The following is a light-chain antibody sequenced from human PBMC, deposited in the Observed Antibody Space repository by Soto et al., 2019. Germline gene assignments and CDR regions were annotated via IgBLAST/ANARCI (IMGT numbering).Light chain of an antibody. V-gene: IGKV4-1*01. CDR1: QSVLSSSNNKNY. J-gene: IGKJ1*01. CDR3: QQDYTASRA. Sequence: DIVMTQSPDSLAVSLGERATINCKSSQSVLSSSNNKNYFAWYQQKSGQPPKLLISWAYTRESGVPDRFSGSGSETDFTLSISSLQAEDVAVYYCQQDYTASRAFGQGTKVEIK. CDR2: WAY.